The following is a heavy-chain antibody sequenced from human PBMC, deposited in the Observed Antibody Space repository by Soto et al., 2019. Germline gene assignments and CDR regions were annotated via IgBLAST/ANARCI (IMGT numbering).Heavy chain of an antibody. CDR3: VRSKGGYSYGTPFDY. V-gene: IGHV3-66*01. Sequence: GGSLRLSCAASGFTFSDYYMSWIRQAPGKGLEWVSSIGGSVDRTHYADSVKGRFTISRDNSKNTLYLQMNSLRAEDTAVYYCVRSKGGYSYGTPFDYWGQGTLVTVSS. CDR1: GFTFSDYY. CDR2: IGGSVDRT. J-gene: IGHJ4*02. D-gene: IGHD5-18*01.